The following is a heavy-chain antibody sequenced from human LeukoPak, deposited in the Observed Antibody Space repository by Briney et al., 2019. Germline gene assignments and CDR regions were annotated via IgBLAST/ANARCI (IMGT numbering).Heavy chain of an antibody. V-gene: IGHV4-61*02. CDR3: ARDAPYGDYDY. CDR1: GGSISSGNYY. Sequence: SQTLSLTCTVSGGSISSGNYYWSWIRQPAGKGLGWIGRIYTSGSTNYNPSLKSRVTISLDTSKNQFSLKLSSVTAADTAVYYCARDAPYGDYDYWGQGTLVTVSS. CDR2: IYTSGST. J-gene: IGHJ4*02. D-gene: IGHD4-17*01.